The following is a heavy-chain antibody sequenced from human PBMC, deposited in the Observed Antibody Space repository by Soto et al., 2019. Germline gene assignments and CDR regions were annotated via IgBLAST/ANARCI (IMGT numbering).Heavy chain of an antibody. D-gene: IGHD2-21*01. CDR2: IYSGGST. Sequence: GVLRLSCAASGFTVSSNYISWVRQAPGKGLEWVSVIYSGGSTYYADSVKGRFTISRDNSKNTLYLQMNSLRAEDTAVYYCARDLFGGSYGMDVWGQGTTVTVSS. J-gene: IGHJ6*02. CDR1: GFTVSSNY. CDR3: ARDLFGGSYGMDV. V-gene: IGHV3-53*01.